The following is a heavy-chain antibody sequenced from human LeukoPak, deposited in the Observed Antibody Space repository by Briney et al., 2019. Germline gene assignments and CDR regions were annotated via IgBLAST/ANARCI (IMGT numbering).Heavy chain of an antibody. CDR2: IYTSGST. Sequence: SETLSLTCTVSGGSISSGSYYWSWIRQPAGKGLEWIGRIYTSGSTNYNPSLKSRVTISVDTSKNQFSLKLSSVTAADTAVYYCAREQWEPGVDYWGQGTRVTVSS. CDR3: AREQWEPGVDY. D-gene: IGHD1-26*01. J-gene: IGHJ4*02. CDR1: GGSISSGSYY. V-gene: IGHV4-61*02.